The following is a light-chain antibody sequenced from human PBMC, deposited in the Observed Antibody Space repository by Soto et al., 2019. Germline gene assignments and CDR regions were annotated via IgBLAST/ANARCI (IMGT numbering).Light chain of an antibody. V-gene: IGKV3-20*01. J-gene: IGKJ5*01. CDR2: GAS. CDR3: QHYGTSPFT. CDR1: QSVGSIY. Sequence: IVLTQSPGTLSLSPGERSTLSCRASQSVGSIYLAWYQQKPGQAPRLLIYGASSRATGIPDRFTGIGSGTDFTLTISSLEPEDFAVYFCQHYGTSPFTVGPGTRLEIK.